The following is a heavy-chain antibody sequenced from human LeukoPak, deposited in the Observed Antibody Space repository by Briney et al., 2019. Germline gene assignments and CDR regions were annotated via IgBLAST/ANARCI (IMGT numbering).Heavy chain of an antibody. D-gene: IGHD1-1*01. CDR1: GGSISSSNFY. CDR3: ARDGGHNWNLDN. V-gene: IGHV4-39*07. Sequence: PSETLSLTCTVSGGSISSSNFYWGWIRQPPGKGLEWIGSIYYSGSTYYNPSLKSRVTISVDTSKNQFSLSLNSVTAADTAVYYCARDGGHNWNLDNWGQGTLVTVSS. J-gene: IGHJ4*02. CDR2: IYYSGST.